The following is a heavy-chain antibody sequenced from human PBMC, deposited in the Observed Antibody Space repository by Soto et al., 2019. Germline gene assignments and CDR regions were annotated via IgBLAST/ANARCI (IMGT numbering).Heavy chain of an antibody. CDR2: IIPIFHST. D-gene: IGHD5-12*01. CDR1: GDSFSSYT. V-gene: IGHV1-69*19. CDR3: ARPSGLLGQYSALPEF. J-gene: IGHJ4*02. Sequence: QVQLVQSGAEARKPGSSVKISCTVSGDSFSSYTLTWVRQAPGQGLEWMGGIIPIFHSTIYSQRFKGIVTFSADDSTNTAFLQLTNLIFDDTAIYYCARPSGLLGQYSALPEFWVQGTLVSVSS.